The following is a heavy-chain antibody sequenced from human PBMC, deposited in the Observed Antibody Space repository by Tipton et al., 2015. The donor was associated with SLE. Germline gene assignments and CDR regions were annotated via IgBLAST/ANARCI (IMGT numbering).Heavy chain of an antibody. D-gene: IGHD6-19*01. CDR1: GGSFSGYY. V-gene: IGHV4-34*01. J-gene: IGHJ4*02. Sequence: TLSLTCAVYGGSFSGYYWSWIRQPPGKGLEWIGEIDHSGSTNYNPSLKSRVTISVETSKNQFSLKLSSVTAADTAVYYCARGPLIAVAGEGYWGQGTLVTVSS. CDR3: ARGPLIAVAGEGY. CDR2: IDHSGST.